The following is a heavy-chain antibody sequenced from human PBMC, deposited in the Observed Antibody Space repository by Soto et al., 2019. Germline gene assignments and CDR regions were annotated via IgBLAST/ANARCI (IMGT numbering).Heavy chain of an antibody. D-gene: IGHD2-15*01. CDR2: IIPIFGTA. CDR1: GGTFSRYA. Sequence: QVQLVQSGAEVKKPGSSVKVSCKASGGTFSRYAISWVRQAPGQGLEWMGGIIPIFGTANYAQKFQGRVTITADESTSTAYMELSSLRSEDTAVYYCASSGYCSGGSCSYHQYYYYGMYVWVQGTTVTVSS. CDR3: ASSGYCSGGSCSYHQYYYYGMYV. V-gene: IGHV1-69*12. J-gene: IGHJ6*02.